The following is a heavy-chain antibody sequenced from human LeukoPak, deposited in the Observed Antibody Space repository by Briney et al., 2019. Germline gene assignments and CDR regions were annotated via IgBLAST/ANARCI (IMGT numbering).Heavy chain of an antibody. CDR2: IRDGGSCK. D-gene: IGHD3-16*01. V-gene: IGHV3-30*02. CDR1: GFTFRSYG. J-gene: IGHJ5*02. CDR3: AEDLLRDRCLGES. Sequence: GGSLRLSCAASGFTFRSYGVHWVRQAPGKGLEWVAFIRDGGSCKYYADSVKGRFTISRDNSKNTLYLHMDSLTPADTAVYYCAEDLLRDRCLGESWGQGNLVTVSS.